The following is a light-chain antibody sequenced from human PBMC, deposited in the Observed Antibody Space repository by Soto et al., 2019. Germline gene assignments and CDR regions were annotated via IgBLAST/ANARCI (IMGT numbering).Light chain of an antibody. J-gene: IGKJ1*01. CDR1: QSVGSS. Sequence: EIVLTQSPVTLSLSPGERATLSCRASQSVGSSLSWYQQKPGQAPRLLFYGASNRATAIPDRFSGSGFGTDFTLTITRLEPEDFAVYYCQQYGDSPQTFGPGTKVDIK. CDR2: GAS. CDR3: QQYGDSPQT. V-gene: IGKV3-20*01.